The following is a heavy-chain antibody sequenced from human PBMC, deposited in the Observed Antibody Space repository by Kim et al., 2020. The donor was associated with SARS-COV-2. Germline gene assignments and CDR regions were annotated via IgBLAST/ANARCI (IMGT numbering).Heavy chain of an antibody. CDR2: IKQDGSEK. Sequence: GGSLRLSCAASGFTFSSYWMSWVRQAPGKGLEWVANIKQDGSEKYYVDSVKGRFTISRDNAKNSLYLQMNSLRAEDTAVYYCARSLYYYDSSGYYHYWGQGTLVTVSS. D-gene: IGHD3-22*01. J-gene: IGHJ4*02. CDR1: GFTFSSYW. CDR3: ARSLYYYDSSGYYHY. V-gene: IGHV3-7*01.